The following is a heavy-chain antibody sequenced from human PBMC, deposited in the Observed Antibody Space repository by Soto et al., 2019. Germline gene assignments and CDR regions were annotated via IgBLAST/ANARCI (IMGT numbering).Heavy chain of an antibody. CDR2: ISSRSSYI. J-gene: IGHJ3*02. CDR3: AREAEAIWGSYRYTEARDAFDI. D-gene: IGHD3-16*02. CDR1: GFTLSSYS. Sequence: GGSLRFSCAACGFTLSSYSMNWFRQTPGKGLEWVSSISSRSSYIYYADSVKGRFTISRDNAKNSLYLQMNSLRAEDTAVYYCAREAEAIWGSYRYTEARDAFDIWGQATMVTVSS. V-gene: IGHV3-21*01.